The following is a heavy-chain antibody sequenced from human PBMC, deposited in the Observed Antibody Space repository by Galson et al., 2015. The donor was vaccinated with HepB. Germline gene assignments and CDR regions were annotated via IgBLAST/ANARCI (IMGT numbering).Heavy chain of an antibody. Sequence: SVKVSCKASGYTFTGYYMHWVRQAPGQGLEWMGRINPNSGGTNYAQKFQGRVTMTRDTSISTAYMELSRLRSDDTAVYYCAREVYYDFWSGYSIQNYYYYMDVWGKGTTVTVSS. CDR1: GYTFTGYY. D-gene: IGHD3-3*01. J-gene: IGHJ6*03. CDR2: INPNSGGT. CDR3: AREVYYDFWSGYSIQNYYYYMDV. V-gene: IGHV1-2*06.